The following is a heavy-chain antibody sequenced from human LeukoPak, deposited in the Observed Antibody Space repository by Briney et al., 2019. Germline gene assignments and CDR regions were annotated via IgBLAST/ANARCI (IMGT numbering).Heavy chain of an antibody. V-gene: IGHV1-2*02. CDR1: GYTFTGYY. Sequence: ASVKVSCTASGYTFTGYYMHWVRQAPGQGLEWMGWINPNSGGTNYAQKFQGRVTMTRDTSISTAYMELSRLRSDDTAVYYCARSAGIAVGGYYFDYWGQGTLVTVSS. J-gene: IGHJ4*02. CDR2: INPNSGGT. D-gene: IGHD6-19*01. CDR3: ARSAGIAVGGYYFDY.